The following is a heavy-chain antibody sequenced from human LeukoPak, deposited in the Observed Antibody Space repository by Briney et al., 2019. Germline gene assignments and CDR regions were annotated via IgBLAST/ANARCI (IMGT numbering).Heavy chain of an antibody. CDR1: GGSFSGYY. CDR3: ARGEEFQFSIVVVPAARPRVFDY. J-gene: IGHJ4*02. D-gene: IGHD2-2*01. Sequence: SETLSLTCAVSGGSFSGYYWSWIRQPPGKGLEWNGEINHSGSTNYNPSLKSRVTISVDTSKNQFSLKLSSVTAADTAVYYCARGEEFQFSIVVVPAARPRVFDYWGQGTLVTVSS. CDR2: INHSGST. V-gene: IGHV4-34*01.